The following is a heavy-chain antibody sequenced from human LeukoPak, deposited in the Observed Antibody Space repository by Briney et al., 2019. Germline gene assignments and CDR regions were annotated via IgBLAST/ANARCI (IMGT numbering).Heavy chain of an antibody. J-gene: IGHJ4*02. V-gene: IGHV3-48*02. CDR1: GFTFSSYS. Sequence: GGSLRLSCAASGFTFSSYSMNWVRQAPGKGLEWVSYISSSSSTIYYADSVKGRFTISRDNAKNSLYLQMNSLRDGDTAVYYCAFVPWTTVTTIDYWGQGTLVTVSS. CDR3: AFVPWTTVTTIDY. CDR2: ISSSSSTI. D-gene: IGHD4-17*01.